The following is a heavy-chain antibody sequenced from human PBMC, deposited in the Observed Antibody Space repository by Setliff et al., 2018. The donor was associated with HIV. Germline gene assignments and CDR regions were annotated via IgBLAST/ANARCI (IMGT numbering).Heavy chain of an antibody. CDR1: GFTFSSYG. V-gene: IGHV3-30*02. CDR3: VKGQFLEWFNWFDP. CDR2: IRYDGSNK. Sequence: LRLSCAASGFTFSSYGMHWVRQAPGKGLEWVAFIRYDGSNKYYADSVKGRFTISRDNSKNTLYLRMNSLRAEDTAVYYCVKGQFLEWFNWFDPWGQGTLVTVSS. D-gene: IGHD3-3*01. J-gene: IGHJ5*02.